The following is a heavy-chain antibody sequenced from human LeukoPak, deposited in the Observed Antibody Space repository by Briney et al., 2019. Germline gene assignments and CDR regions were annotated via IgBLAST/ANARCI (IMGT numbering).Heavy chain of an antibody. CDR1: GFTFSSYA. J-gene: IGHJ4*02. CDR3: ARAARYSSSSNFDY. CDR2: ISGSGDNT. V-gene: IGHV3-23*01. D-gene: IGHD6-6*01. Sequence: LPGGSLRLSCAASGFTFSSYAMSWVRQVPGKGLEWVSVISGSGDNTYYADSVKGRFTISRDNSKNTLYLQMSSLRAEDTAVYYCARAARYSSSSNFDYWGQGTLVTVSS.